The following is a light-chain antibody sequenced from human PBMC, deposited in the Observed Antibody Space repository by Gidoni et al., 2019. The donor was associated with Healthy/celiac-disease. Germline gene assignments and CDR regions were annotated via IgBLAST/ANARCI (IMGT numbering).Light chain of an antibody. CDR3: AAWDDSLNGCV. CDR2: SNN. V-gene: IGLV1-44*01. J-gene: IGLJ3*02. CDR1: SSNLGSNT. Sequence: SVRTQAHSASGTPGQRVTISCSGSSSNLGSNTVNWYQQLPGTAPKLLSYSNNQRPSGVPDRFSGSKSGTSASLAISLLQAEDEADYYCAAWDDSLNGCVFGGGTKLTVL.